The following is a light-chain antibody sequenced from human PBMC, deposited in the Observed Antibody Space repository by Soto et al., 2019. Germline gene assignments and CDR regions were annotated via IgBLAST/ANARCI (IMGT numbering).Light chain of an antibody. V-gene: IGKV3-15*01. CDR2: DAS. Sequence: ETVMTQSPATLSVSPGERATLSCRASQSVSSDLAWYQQKPGQAPRLLIYDASTRATGIPARFSGSGSGAEFTLTISSLQSEDFAVYYCQQRSNWLFTFGPGTKVDIK. CDR1: QSVSSD. J-gene: IGKJ3*01. CDR3: QQRSNWLFT.